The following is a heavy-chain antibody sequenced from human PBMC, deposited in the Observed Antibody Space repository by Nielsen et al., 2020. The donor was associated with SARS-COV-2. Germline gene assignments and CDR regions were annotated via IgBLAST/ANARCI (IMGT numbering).Heavy chain of an antibody. J-gene: IGHJ6*02. CDR2: ISSSSSYI. CDR3: ARASNSSSWYSPYYYYYGMDV. Sequence: GESLKISCAASGFTFSSYSMNWVRQAPGKGLEWVSSISSSSSYIYYADSVKGRFTISRDNAKNSLYLQMNSLRAEDTAVYYCARASNSSSWYSPYYYYYGMDVWGQGTTVTVSS. V-gene: IGHV3-21*01. CDR1: GFTFSSYS. D-gene: IGHD6-13*01.